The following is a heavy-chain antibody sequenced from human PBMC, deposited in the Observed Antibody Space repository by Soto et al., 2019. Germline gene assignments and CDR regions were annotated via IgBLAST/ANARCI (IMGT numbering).Heavy chain of an antibody. CDR1: GFTFRIYW. CDR2: ISSADT. J-gene: IGHJ4*02. CDR3: VRGTSDWPGIDY. D-gene: IGHD2-21*02. Sequence: EVQLVESGGGLVQPGGSLRLSCSASGFTFRIYWMHWARQAPGKGLEWVSYISSADTDYADSVQGRFTISRDNAKNTLYLQMNSLRAEYTAVYYCVRGTSDWPGIDYWGQGTLVTVS. V-gene: IGHV3-74*01.